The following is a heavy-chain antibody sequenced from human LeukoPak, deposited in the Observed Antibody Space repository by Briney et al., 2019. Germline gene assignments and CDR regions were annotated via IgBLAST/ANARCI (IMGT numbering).Heavy chain of an antibody. Sequence: SETLSLTCTVSGDSMSSYFWTWVRQFPGKGLEWVGYIYQTTTAYNPSLKGRVTISADMSQNQLSLKVTSVTAADTAVYYCARNFPGRTEDVWGKGTTVIVSS. CDR2: IYQTTT. V-gene: IGHV4-59*01. CDR1: GDSMSSYF. CDR3: ARNFPGRTEDV. D-gene: IGHD1-14*01. J-gene: IGHJ6*04.